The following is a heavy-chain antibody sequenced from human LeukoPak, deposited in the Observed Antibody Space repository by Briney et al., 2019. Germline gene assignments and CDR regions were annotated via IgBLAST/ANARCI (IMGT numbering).Heavy chain of an antibody. D-gene: IGHD2-2*01. V-gene: IGHV3-74*01. Sequence: GGSLRLSCAASGFTFSSYWMHWVRQAPGKGLVWFSRINSDGSSTSYADSVKGRFTISRDNAKNTLYLQMNSLRAEDTAVYYCARRLYQPRGEGEFDYWGQGTLVTVSS. J-gene: IGHJ4*02. CDR3: ARRLYQPRGEGEFDY. CDR1: GFTFSSYW. CDR2: INSDGSST.